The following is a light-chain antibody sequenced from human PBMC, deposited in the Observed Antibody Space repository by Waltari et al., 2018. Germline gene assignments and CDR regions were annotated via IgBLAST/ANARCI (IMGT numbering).Light chain of an antibody. J-gene: IGKJ4*01. V-gene: IGKV1-16*01. CDR3: QHYYYYPFT. CDR2: DIS. Sequence: DIQLTQSPSSLSASVGDRVTINCRASQDINGALAWFQHQPGKAPTTLIYDISTRQSGGPSRFGGSGSGTDFTLTIDSLQPDDFATYYCQHYYYYPFTFGGGTKVEVK. CDR1: QDINGA.